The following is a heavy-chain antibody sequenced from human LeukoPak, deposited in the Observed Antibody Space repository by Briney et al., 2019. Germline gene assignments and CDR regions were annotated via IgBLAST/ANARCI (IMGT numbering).Heavy chain of an antibody. D-gene: IGHD6-19*01. Sequence: GGSLRLSCAASGFTFSSYSMNWVRQAPGKGLEWVSSISSSSSYIYYADSVKGRFTISSDNAKNSLYLQMNSLRAEDTAVYYCASSSGWYYFDYWGQGTLVTVSS. CDR2: ISSSSSYI. J-gene: IGHJ4*02. V-gene: IGHV3-21*01. CDR3: ASSSGWYYFDY. CDR1: GFTFSSYS.